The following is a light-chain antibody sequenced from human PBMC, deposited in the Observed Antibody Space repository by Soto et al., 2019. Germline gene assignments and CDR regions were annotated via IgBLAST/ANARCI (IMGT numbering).Light chain of an antibody. CDR1: QTINSF. V-gene: IGKV1-39*01. Sequence: DLQMTQSPSSLSVSVGDRVTITCRASQTINSFLNWYQQKPGKAPKLLIYAASNLQSGVPLRFSGGGSGTDFTLTISSLQPEDFATYYCQQSYSTPWTFGQGTKVEIK. CDR3: QQSYSTPWT. J-gene: IGKJ1*01. CDR2: AAS.